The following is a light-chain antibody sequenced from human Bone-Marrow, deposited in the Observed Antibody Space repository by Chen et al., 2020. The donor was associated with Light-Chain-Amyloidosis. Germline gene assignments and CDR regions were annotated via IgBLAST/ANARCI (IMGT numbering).Light chain of an antibody. Sequence: SYVLTQPSSVSVAPGQTATIACGGNNIGSTSVHWYQQTPAQAPLLVVYDDSDRPSGIAGRLSGTNCGNTATLTISRVEAGDEDDYYCQVWDRSSDRPVFGGGTKLTVL. CDR2: DDS. J-gene: IGLJ3*02. CDR1: NIGSTS. V-gene: IGLV3-21*02. CDR3: QVWDRSSDRPV.